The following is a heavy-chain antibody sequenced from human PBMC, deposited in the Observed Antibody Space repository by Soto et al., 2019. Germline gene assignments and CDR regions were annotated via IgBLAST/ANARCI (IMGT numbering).Heavy chain of an antibody. Sequence: QVHLVQSGAEVKKPGSSVNVSCKASGGTFSNYAITWVRQAPGQGLEWVGRIIPIFGTTNVAQKFKGRVTITADESTTTAYMDLSGLRSDDTAVYYCAKDGGADGYFGNWLDPWGQGTLVTVSS. D-gene: IGHD5-12*01. CDR2: IIPIFGTT. CDR3: AKDGGADGYFGNWLDP. V-gene: IGHV1-69*15. J-gene: IGHJ5*02. CDR1: GGTFSNYA.